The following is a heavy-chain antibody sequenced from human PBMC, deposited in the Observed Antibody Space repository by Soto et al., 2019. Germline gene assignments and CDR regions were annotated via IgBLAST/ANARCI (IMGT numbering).Heavy chain of an antibody. D-gene: IGHD3-16*02. V-gene: IGHV4-39*01. CDR3: AYDYVWGSYRRGPDYYYGMDV. CDR2: IYYSGST. CDR1: GGSISSSSYY. J-gene: IGHJ6*02. Sequence: PSEILSLTCTVSGGSISSSSYYWGWIRQPPGKGLEWIGSIYYSGSTYYNPSLKSRVTISVDTSKNQFSLKLSSVTAADTAVYYCAYDYVWGSYRRGPDYYYGMDVWGQGTTVTVSS.